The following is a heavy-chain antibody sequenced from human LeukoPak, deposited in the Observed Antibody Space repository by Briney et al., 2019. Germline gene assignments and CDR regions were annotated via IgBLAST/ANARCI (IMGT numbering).Heavy chain of an antibody. CDR3: ARGYNWNYQNAFDI. J-gene: IGHJ3*02. V-gene: IGHV3-20*04. D-gene: IGHD1-7*01. CDR1: GFTFDDYG. Sequence: PGGSLRLSCAASGFTFDDYGMSWVRQAPGKGLEWVSGINWNGGSTGYAESVKGRFTISRDNAKNSLYLQMNSLRAEDTALYYCARGYNWNYQNAFDIWGQGTMVTVSS. CDR2: INWNGGST.